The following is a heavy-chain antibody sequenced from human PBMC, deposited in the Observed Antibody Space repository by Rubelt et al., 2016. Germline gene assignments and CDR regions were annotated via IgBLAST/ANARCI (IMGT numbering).Heavy chain of an antibody. J-gene: IGHJ6*02. CDR1: GYTFTSYA. V-gene: IGHV1-3*01. D-gene: IGHD3-16*01. CDR3: ARKGYGYGMDV. CDR2: INGGNGNT. Sequence: QVQLVQSGAEVKKPGASVKVSCKASGYTFTSYAMHWVRQAPGQMLEWLGWINGGNGNTKYSQKFQGRVTITRDTSASTAYMELSSLRSEDTAVYYCARKGYGYGMDVWGQGTTVTVSS.